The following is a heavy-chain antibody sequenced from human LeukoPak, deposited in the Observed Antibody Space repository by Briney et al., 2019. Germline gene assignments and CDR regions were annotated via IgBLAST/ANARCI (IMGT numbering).Heavy chain of an antibody. CDR3: ARRGSYDILTGYYKKAVDY. CDR2: IYYSGST. CDR1: GGSISSSSYY. Sequence: ETLSLTCTVSGGSISSSSYYWGWIRQPPGKGLEWIGSIYYSGSTYYNPSLKSRVTISVDTSKNQFSLKLSSVTAADTAVYYCARRGSYDILTGYYKKAVDYWGQGTLVTVSS. J-gene: IGHJ4*02. D-gene: IGHD3-9*01. V-gene: IGHV4-39*01.